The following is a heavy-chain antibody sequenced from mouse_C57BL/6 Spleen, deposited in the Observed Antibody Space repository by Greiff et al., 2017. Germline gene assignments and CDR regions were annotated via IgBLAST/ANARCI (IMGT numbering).Heavy chain of an antibody. J-gene: IGHJ1*03. CDR2: IDPSDSYT. CDR1: GYTFTSYW. D-gene: IGHD2-4*01. CDR3: ARRIYYDYDEGWYFDV. Sequence: QVHVKQPGAELVRPGTSVKLSCKASGYTFTSYWMHWVKQRPGQGLEWIGVIDPSDSYTNYNQKFKGKATLTVDTSSSTAYMQLSSLTSEDSAVYYCARRIYYDYDEGWYFDVWGTGTTVTVSS. V-gene: IGHV1-59*01.